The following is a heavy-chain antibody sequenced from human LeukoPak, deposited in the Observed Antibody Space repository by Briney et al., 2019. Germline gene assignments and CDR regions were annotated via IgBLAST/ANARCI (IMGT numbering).Heavy chain of an antibody. J-gene: IGHJ4*02. D-gene: IGHD2-8*01. CDR2: IYTSGST. Sequence: SETLSLTCTVSGGSISSYYWSWIRQPAGKGLEWIGRIYTSGSTNYNPSLKSRVTISVDTSKNQFSLNLSSVTAADTAMYYCARHLISYFDYWGLGTLVTVSS. V-gene: IGHV4-4*07. CDR1: GGSISSYY. CDR3: ARHLISYFDY.